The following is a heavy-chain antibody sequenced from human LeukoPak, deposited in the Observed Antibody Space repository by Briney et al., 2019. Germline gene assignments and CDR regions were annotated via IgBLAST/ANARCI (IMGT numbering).Heavy chain of an antibody. CDR1: GFTFSSYS. Sequence: GGSLRLSCAASGFTFSSYSMNWVRQAPGKGLESVSSISSSSSYTYYADSVKGRFTISRDNAKNSLYLQMNSLRAEDTAVYYCARGSPLTGTTIWEEGFDPWGQGTLVTVSS. CDR3: ARGSPLTGTTIWEEGFDP. D-gene: IGHD1-7*01. J-gene: IGHJ5*02. CDR2: ISSSSSYT. V-gene: IGHV3-21*01.